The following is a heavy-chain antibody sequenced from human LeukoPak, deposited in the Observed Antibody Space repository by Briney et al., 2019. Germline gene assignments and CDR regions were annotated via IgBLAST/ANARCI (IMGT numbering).Heavy chain of an antibody. CDR3: ARDVDTSSHYSRFDP. J-gene: IGHJ5*02. CDR1: GFTFNRNV. Sequence: PGGSLRLSCAASGFTFNRNVMSWVRQAPGKGLEWVSAIIDDGSSTYYADSVKGRFTISRDISENTLYLQMNSLRADDTAVYYCARDVDTSSHYSRFDPWGQGTLVTVSS. D-gene: IGHD3-22*01. CDR2: IIDDGSST. V-gene: IGHV3-23*01.